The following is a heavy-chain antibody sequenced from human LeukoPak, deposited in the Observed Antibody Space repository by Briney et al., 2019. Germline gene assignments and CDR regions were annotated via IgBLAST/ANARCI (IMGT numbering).Heavy chain of an antibody. CDR3: ARECGEPPGFDP. V-gene: IGHV1-2*06. Sequence: ASVKVSCKASGYTFTGYYMHWVRQAPAQGLEWMEPINPNSGGTNYAQKFQGRVTMTRETSISTAYMELSRLRSDDTAVYYCARECGEPPGFDPWGQGTLVTVSS. CDR2: INPNSGGT. D-gene: IGHD3-10*01. J-gene: IGHJ5*02. CDR1: GYTFTGYY.